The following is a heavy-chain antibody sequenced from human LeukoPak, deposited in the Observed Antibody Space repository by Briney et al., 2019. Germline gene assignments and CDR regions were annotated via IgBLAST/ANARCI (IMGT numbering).Heavy chain of an antibody. V-gene: IGHV3-53*01. CDR2: IYSGGTT. D-gene: IGHD1-26*01. CDR1: GFSVSTNY. Sequence: GGSLRLSCAASGFSVSTNYMSWVRQAPGKGLEWVSVIYSGGTTYYADSVKGRFTISRDNSKNTVYLQMNSLRAEDTAVYFCARAIWERLVDYYYGMDVWGQGTTVTVSS. J-gene: IGHJ6*02. CDR3: ARAIWERLVDYYYGMDV.